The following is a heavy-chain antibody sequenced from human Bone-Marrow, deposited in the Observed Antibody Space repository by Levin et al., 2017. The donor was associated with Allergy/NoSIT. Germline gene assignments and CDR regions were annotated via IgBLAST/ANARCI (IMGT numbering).Heavy chain of an antibody. CDR1: GFIFSSDG. CDR3: AKERFLLDY. V-gene: IGHV3-30*18. J-gene: IGHJ4*02. D-gene: IGHD3-16*01. CDR2: ISNDGSNK. Sequence: LSLTCAASGFIFSSDGMHWVRQAPGKGLEWVALISNDGSNKFYADPVKGRFTISRDNTKKTLYLQMNNLRPNDTAVYYCAKERFLLDYWGQGTLVTVSS.